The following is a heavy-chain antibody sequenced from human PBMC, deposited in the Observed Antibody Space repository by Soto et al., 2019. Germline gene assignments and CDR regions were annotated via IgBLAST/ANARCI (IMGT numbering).Heavy chain of an antibody. CDR2: MYYSGST. D-gene: IGHD3-22*01. V-gene: IGHV4-39*01. CDR3: ARDYDSSGDY. J-gene: IGHJ4*02. CDR1: GGSISTSSYY. Sequence: QLQLQESGPGLVKPSETLSLTCTVSGGSISTSSYYWGWIRQPPGKGLEWIGSMYYSGSTYYNPSLKRRVTISVHTSKNQFSLKLSSVTAADTAVYYCARDYDSSGDYWGQGTLVTVSS.